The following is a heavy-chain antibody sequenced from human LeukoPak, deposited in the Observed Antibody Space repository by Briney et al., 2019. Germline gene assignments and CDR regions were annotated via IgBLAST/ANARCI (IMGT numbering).Heavy chain of an antibody. CDR3: ARSQIMITFGGVMCDY. D-gene: IGHD3-16*01. J-gene: IGHJ4*02. CDR1: GYSISSGYY. CDR2: IYHSRST. V-gene: IGHV4-38-2*02. Sequence: SETLSLTCTVSGYSISSGYYWGWIRQPPGKGLEWIGSIYHSRSTYYNPSLKSRVTISVDTSKNQFSLKLSSVTAADTAVYYCARSQIMITFGGVMCDYWGQGTLVTVSS.